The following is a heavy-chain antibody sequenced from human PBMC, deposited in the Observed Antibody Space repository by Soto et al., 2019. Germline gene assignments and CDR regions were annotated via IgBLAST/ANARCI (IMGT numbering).Heavy chain of an antibody. V-gene: IGHV5-10-1*01. J-gene: IGHJ4*02. Sequence: GQSLKISCKGSGDSFLDYWISWVRQMPGKGLEWMGRIDPSDSYRTYSPSFQGHVTISVDKSITTAYLQWSSLKASDTAMYYFARQEDVTGTVDYSYGYWGQGTLVTVSP. CDR1: GDSFLDYW. D-gene: IGHD1-20*01. CDR2: IDPSDSYR. CDR3: ARQEDVTGTVDYSYGY.